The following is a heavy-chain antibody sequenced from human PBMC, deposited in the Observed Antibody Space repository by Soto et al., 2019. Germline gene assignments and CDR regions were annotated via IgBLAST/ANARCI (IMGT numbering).Heavy chain of an antibody. V-gene: IGHV3-23*01. CDR2: ISVGGGST. Sequence: PGGSLRLSCAASGGNFINYAMSWVRQPTGKGLEWVSAISVGGGSTYYADSVKGRFTISRDNSKNTLYLQMTSLRAEDTAIYYCATDSFRSGIAVAGNYWGQGTLVTVSS. CDR3: ATDSFRSGIAVAGNY. CDR1: GGNFINYA. D-gene: IGHD6-19*01. J-gene: IGHJ4*02.